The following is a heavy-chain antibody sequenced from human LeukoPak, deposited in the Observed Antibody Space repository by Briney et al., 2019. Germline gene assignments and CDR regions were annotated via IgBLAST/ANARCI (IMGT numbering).Heavy chain of an antibody. D-gene: IGHD2-2*01. CDR3: ARGQEYCTSTGCRFDY. Sequence: PSETLSLTCTVSGGSISTHYWSWIRQPAGEGLEWIGRIYSSGSADYNPSLKGRVAMSVDTSKNQFSMNLRSVTAADTAVYYCARGQEYCTSTGCRFDYWGQGTLVTVSS. V-gene: IGHV4-4*07. J-gene: IGHJ4*02. CDR1: GGSISTHY. CDR2: IYSSGSA.